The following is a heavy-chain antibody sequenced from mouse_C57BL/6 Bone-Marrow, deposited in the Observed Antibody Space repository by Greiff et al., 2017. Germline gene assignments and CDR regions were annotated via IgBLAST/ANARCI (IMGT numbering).Heavy chain of an antibody. V-gene: IGHV5-6*01. CDR2: ISSGGSYT. Sequence: VQLQQSGGDLVKPGGSLKLSCAASGFTFSSYGMSWVRQTPDKRLEWVATISSGGSYTYYPDSVKGRFTISRDNAKNTLYLQMSGLKSEDTAMYDCARQGDYYGSSLGIAYWGQGTLVTVSA. D-gene: IGHD1-1*01. CDR3: ARQGDYYGSSLGIAY. J-gene: IGHJ3*01. CDR1: GFTFSSYG.